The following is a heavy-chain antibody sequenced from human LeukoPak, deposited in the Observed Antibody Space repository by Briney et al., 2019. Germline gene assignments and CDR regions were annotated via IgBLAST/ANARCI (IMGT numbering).Heavy chain of an antibody. Sequence: GGSLRLSCAASGFPFRTYWMSWLRQAPGNEPEWVADINQDGSEEYYLQSVQGRFTVSRDNAQNAVFLQMTYLRADDTAVYYCARWKMELERNAFDFWGQGTVVTVSS. CDR1: GFPFRTYW. CDR2: INQDGSEE. J-gene: IGHJ3*01. CDR3: ARWKMELERNAFDF. D-gene: IGHD1-26*01. V-gene: IGHV3-7*01.